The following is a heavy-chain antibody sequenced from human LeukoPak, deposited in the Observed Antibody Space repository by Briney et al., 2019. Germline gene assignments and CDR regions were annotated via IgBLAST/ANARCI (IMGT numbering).Heavy chain of an antibody. D-gene: IGHD3-16*01. CDR2: IYSGGST. CDR1: GFTVSSNY. Sequence: GGSLRLSCAASGFTVSSNYMSWVRQAPGKGLEWVSVIYSGGSTYNADSVKGRFTISRDNSKSTLYLQMNSLRAEDTAVYYCASYDPAYWGQGTLVTVSS. CDR3: ASYDPAY. J-gene: IGHJ4*02. V-gene: IGHV3-53*01.